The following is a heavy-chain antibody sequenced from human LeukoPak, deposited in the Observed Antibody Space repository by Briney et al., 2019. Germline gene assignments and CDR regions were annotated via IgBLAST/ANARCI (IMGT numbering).Heavy chain of an antibody. V-gene: IGHV1-18*01. CDR3: VRDRGSRYDILTGYPYYFDY. CDR2: ISAYNGNT. D-gene: IGHD3-9*01. CDR1: GYTFTSYG. J-gene: IGHJ4*02. Sequence: ASVKVSCKASGYTFTSYGISWVRQAPGQGLEWMGWISAYNGNTNYAQKLQGRVTMTTDTSTSTAYMELRSLRSDDTAVYYCVRDRGSRYDILTGYPYYFDYWGQGTLVTVSS.